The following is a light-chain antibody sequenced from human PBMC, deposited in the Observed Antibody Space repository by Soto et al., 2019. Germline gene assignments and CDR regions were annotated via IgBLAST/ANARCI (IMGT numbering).Light chain of an antibody. CDR1: QTIASSY. CDR3: QQYGTSPPT. CDR2: RTF. V-gene: IGKV3-20*01. J-gene: IGKJ5*01. Sequence: EIVLTQSPGTLSLSPGERATLSCRASQTIASSYLAWYQHQPGQAPRLLIYRTFARAPGIPDRFSGGGSGTDFTLTISRLEREDFAVYYCQQYGTSPPTFGQGTRLDIK.